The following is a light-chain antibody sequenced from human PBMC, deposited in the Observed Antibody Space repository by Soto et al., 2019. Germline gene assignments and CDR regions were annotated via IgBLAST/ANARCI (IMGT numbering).Light chain of an antibody. CDR3: QSYDSSLSGVV. J-gene: IGLJ2*01. CDR2: GNS. CDR1: SSNIGAGYD. V-gene: IGLV1-40*01. Sequence: QSVLTQPPSVSGAPGQRVTISCTGSSSNIGAGYDVHWYQQLPGTAPKLLIYGNSNRPSEVPDRFSGSKSGTSASLAITGLQAEDEADYYCQSYDSSLSGVVFGGGTQLTVL.